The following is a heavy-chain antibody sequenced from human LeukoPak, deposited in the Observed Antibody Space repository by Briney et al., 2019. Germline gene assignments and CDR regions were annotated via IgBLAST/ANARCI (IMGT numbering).Heavy chain of an antibody. V-gene: IGHV1-18*01. CDR2: ISAYNGNT. J-gene: IGHJ4*02. D-gene: IGHD6-13*01. Sequence: ASVKVSCKASGYTFTSYGISWVRQAPGQGLEWMGWISAYNGNTNYAQKLQGRVTMTTDTSTSTAYMELRSLRSDDTAVYYCARDSSSLRLIAAAGTERFDYWGQGTLVTVSS. CDR1: GYTFTSYG. CDR3: ARDSSSLRLIAAAGTERFDY.